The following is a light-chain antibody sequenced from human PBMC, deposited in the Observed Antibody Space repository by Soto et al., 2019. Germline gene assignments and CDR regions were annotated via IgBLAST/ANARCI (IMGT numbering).Light chain of an antibody. CDR3: LQDYDYPFT. CDR2: AAS. V-gene: IGKV1-6*01. CDR1: QGVGTD. J-gene: IGKJ1*01. Sequence: AIQMTQSPSSLSASVGDSVTITCRASQGVGTDLGWYQQKAGKAPKLLIYAASSLHSGAPSRFSGSGSDTDLTLTISGLQHEDFATYYCLQDYDYPFTFGQGTKVEIK.